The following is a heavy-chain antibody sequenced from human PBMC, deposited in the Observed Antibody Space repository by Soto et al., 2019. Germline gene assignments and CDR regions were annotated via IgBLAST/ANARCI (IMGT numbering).Heavy chain of an antibody. D-gene: IGHD6-13*01. CDR2: MSYDGTKQ. V-gene: IGHV3-30*18. CDR3: AKEYGSTWIDH. Sequence: GGSLRLSCAASGFTFSTYGMHWVRQAPGKGLEWVAAMSYDGTKQYYVDSVKGRFTISRDNSRNTLFLQVNSLRDEDTAVYYCAKEYGSTWIDHWGQGTLVTVSS. J-gene: IGHJ4*02. CDR1: GFTFSTYG.